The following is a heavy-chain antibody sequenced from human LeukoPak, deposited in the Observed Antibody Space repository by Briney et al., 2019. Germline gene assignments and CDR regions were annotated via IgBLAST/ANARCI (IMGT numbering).Heavy chain of an antibody. Sequence: GGSLRLSCAASGFTLSNSKMNWVRQAPGKGLEWISYIDNSGTTKYYADSVKGRFTISRDHAKSSLYLQMNSLRAEDTAVYYCARDTRGLDVGPGPLWFGKLSMYYYGMDVWGQGTMVSVSS. CDR1: GFTLSNSK. V-gene: IGHV3-48*03. D-gene: IGHD3-10*01. J-gene: IGHJ6*02. CDR3: ARDTRGLDVGPGPLWFGKLSMYYYGMDV. CDR2: IDNSGTTK.